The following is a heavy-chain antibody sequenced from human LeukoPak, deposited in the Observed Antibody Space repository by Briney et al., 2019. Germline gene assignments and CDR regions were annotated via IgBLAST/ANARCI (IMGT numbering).Heavy chain of an antibody. J-gene: IGHJ6*03. CDR1: GFTFSSFA. V-gene: IGHV3-23*01. CDR3: AKQFGSGAPYYYYMDV. CDR2: ISAGGGST. Sequence: PGGSLRLSCAASGFTFSSFAMSWVRQAPGKGLEWVSSISAGGGSTYYADFVKGRFTISRDNSQNTLYLQMNSLRAEDTAVHYYAKQFGSGAPYYYYMDVWGKGTTVSVSS. D-gene: IGHD3-10*01.